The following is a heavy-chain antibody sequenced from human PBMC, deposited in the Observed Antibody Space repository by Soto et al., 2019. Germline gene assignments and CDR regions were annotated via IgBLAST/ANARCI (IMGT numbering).Heavy chain of an antibody. CDR2: IYYSGST. V-gene: IGHV4-39*01. D-gene: IGHD3-10*01. CDR3: ASSGLWFGELLYGDAFDI. Sequence: SETLSLTCTVSGGSISSSSYYWGWIRQPPGKGLEWIGSIYYSGSTYYNPSLKSRVTISVDTSKNQLSLKLSSVTAADTAVYYCASSGLWFGELLYGDAFDIWGQGTMVTVSS. CDR1: GGSISSSSYY. J-gene: IGHJ3*02.